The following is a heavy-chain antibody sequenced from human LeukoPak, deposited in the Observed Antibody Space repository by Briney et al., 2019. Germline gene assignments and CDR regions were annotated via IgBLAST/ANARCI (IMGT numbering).Heavy chain of an antibody. Sequence: SETLSLTCTVSGGSMISYYWSWIRQPPGKGLEWIGYISYSGTTNYNPSLKSRHTISVDTSKNHFSLKLNSVTAADTAVYYCARHSGWELRGFDPWGQGALVTVSS. J-gene: IGHJ5*02. CDR3: ARHSGWELRGFDP. CDR1: GGSMISYY. D-gene: IGHD1-26*01. CDR2: ISYSGTT. V-gene: IGHV4-59*08.